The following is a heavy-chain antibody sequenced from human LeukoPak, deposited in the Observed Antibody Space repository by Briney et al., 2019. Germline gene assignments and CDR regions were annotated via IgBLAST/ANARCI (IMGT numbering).Heavy chain of an antibody. CDR3: ARTLKWLQAHDY. CDR2: INSDGIST. V-gene: IGHV3-74*01. Sequence: GGSLRLSCAASGFTFSSYWMHWVRQAPGKGLVWVSRINSDGISTSYADSVKGRFTISRDNAKNTLYLQMNSLRAEDTAVYYCARTLKWLQAHDYWGQGTLVTVSS. D-gene: IGHD5-12*01. CDR1: GFTFSSYW. J-gene: IGHJ4*02.